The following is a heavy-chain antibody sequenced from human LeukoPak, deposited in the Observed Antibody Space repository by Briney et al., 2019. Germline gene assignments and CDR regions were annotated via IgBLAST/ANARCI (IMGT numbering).Heavy chain of an antibody. CDR3: ARSPYPTIQYPSDY. D-gene: IGHD5-12*01. J-gene: IGHJ4*02. Sequence: PGGSLRLSCAASGSTFSTYNMNWVRQAPGKGLEWVSSISSGSGYIYYADSVKGRFTISRDNTKNSLFLQMNSLRAEDTAVYYCARSPYPTIQYPSDYWGQGTLVTVSS. V-gene: IGHV3-21*01. CDR1: GSTFSTYN. CDR2: ISSGSGYI.